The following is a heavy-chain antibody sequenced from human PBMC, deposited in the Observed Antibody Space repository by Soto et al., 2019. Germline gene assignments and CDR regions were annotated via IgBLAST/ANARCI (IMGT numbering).Heavy chain of an antibody. CDR2: IYHSGTT. J-gene: IGHJ5*02. CDR1: GDSIASSYW. V-gene: IGHV4-4*02. D-gene: IGHD4-17*01. Sequence: PSETLSLTCVVSGDSIASSYWWSWVRQPPGKGLEWIGEIYHSGTTNYNPSLKSRVTILQDKSNNQFSLRLDSVTAADTAVYYCARYDFGTFDQWGQGTPVTVSS. CDR3: ARYDFGTFDQ.